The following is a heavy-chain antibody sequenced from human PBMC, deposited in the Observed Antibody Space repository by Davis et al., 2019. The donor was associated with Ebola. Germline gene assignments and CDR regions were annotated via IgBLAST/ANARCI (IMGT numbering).Heavy chain of an antibody. D-gene: IGHD3-10*02. CDR3: TCSSDGMDV. Sequence: GGSLRLSCAASGFTFRGSAMHWVRQASGKGLEWVGRIRSKANSYATAYAASVKGRFTISRDDSKNTAYLQMNSLKTEDTAVYYCTCSSDGMDVWGQGTTVTVSS. CDR1: GFTFRGSA. V-gene: IGHV3-73*01. CDR2: IRSKANSYAT. J-gene: IGHJ6*02.